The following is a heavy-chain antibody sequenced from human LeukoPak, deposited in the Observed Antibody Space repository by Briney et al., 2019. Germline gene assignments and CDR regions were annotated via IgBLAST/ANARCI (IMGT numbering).Heavy chain of an antibody. CDR1: GGSFSDYY. Sequence: SETLSLTCAVYGGSFSDYYWSWLRQPPGKGLEWVGEINRSGSTNYNPSHKSRVIISVDTSKNQFSLKLSSVTAADTAVYYCARGPSTRYCSGGSCYHANWFDPWGQGTLVTVSS. J-gene: IGHJ5*02. D-gene: IGHD2-15*01. CDR3: ARGPSTRYCSGGSCYHANWFDP. V-gene: IGHV4-34*01. CDR2: INRSGST.